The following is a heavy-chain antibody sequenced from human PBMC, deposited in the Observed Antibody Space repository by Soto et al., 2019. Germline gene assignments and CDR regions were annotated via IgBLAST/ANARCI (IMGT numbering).Heavy chain of an antibody. CDR2: ISTTGDNT. CDR1: GFTFSSYA. D-gene: IGHD5-12*01. Sequence: PGGSLRLSCAASGFTFSSYAMTWVRQAPGKGLDWVSAISTTGDNTYYADSVKGRFTISRDNSKNALYLQMISLRAEDTAVYYCARKIYHRFDPWGQGTLVTVS. CDR3: ARKIYHRFDP. V-gene: IGHV3-23*01. J-gene: IGHJ5*02.